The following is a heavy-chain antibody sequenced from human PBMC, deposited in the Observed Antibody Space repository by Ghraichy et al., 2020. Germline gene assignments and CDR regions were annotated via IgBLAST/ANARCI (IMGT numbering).Heavy chain of an antibody. V-gene: IGHV5-51*01. CDR3: ARLAVPAAIEDYYGMDV. CDR2: IYPGDSDT. D-gene: IGHD2-2*01. Sequence: GESLNISCKGSGYSFTSYWIGWVRQMPGKGLEWMGIIYPGDSDTRYSPSFQGQVTISADKSISTAYLQWSSLKASDTAMYYCARLAVPAAIEDYYGMDVWGQGTTVTVSS. J-gene: IGHJ6*02. CDR1: GYSFTSYW.